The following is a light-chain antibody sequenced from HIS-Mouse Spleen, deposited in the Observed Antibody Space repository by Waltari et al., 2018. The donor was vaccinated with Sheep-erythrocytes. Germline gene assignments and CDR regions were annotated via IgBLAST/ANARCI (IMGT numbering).Light chain of an antibody. J-gene: IGKJ1*01. Sequence: VLTQYPGTLSLSPVERATLSCRASQSVSSSYLAWYQQKPGQAPRLLIYGASSRATGIPDRFSGSGSGTDFTLTISRLEPEDFAVYYCQQYGSSLRTFGQGTKVEIK. V-gene: IGKV3-20*01. CDR2: GAS. CDR1: QSVSSSY. CDR3: QQYGSSLRT.